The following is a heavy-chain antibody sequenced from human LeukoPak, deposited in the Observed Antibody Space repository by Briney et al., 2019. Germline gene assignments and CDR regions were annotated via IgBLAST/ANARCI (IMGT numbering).Heavy chain of an antibody. CDR3: VRDFYYYDSSGHPGWDY. CDR2: IRSKVYGGTT. CDR1: GFTFGDYV. Sequence: GGSLRLSCTASGFTFGDYVMSWVRQPPGKGLEWVGSIRSKVYGGTTEYAASVKGRFTISRDNSNSIAYPQMNSLKTEDTAVYYCVRDFYYYDSSGHPGWDYWGQGTLVTVSS. J-gene: IGHJ4*02. D-gene: IGHD3-22*01. V-gene: IGHV3-49*04.